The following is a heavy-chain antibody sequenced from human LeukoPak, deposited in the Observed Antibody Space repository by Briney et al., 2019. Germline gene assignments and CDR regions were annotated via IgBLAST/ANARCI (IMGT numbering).Heavy chain of an antibody. CDR1: GFTFSSYA. CDR3: ATNHPNGGGGRYFDWSPID. CDR2: IGRSGGTI. J-gene: IGHJ4*02. V-gene: IGHV3-48*04. Sequence: GGSLRLSCAASGFTFSSYAMSWVRQAPGKGLEWVSFIGRSGGTIYYADSVKGRFTCSRDNAKNSLHLQMNSLRAEDTAVYYCATNHPNGGGGRYFDWSPIDWGQGTLVTVSS. D-gene: IGHD3-9*01.